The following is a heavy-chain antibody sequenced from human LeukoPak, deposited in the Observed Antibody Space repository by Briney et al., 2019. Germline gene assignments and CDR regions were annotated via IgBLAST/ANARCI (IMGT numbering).Heavy chain of an antibody. J-gene: IGHJ6*02. Sequence: ASVKVSCKASGYTFTSYGISWVRQAPGQGLEWMGWIGAYNGNTNYAQKLQGRVTMTTDTSTSTAYMELRSLRSDDTAVYYCARLGGYTDYYYYGMDVWGQGTTVTVSS. CDR2: IGAYNGNT. D-gene: IGHD3-22*01. V-gene: IGHV1-18*01. CDR1: GYTFTSYG. CDR3: ARLGGYTDYYYYGMDV.